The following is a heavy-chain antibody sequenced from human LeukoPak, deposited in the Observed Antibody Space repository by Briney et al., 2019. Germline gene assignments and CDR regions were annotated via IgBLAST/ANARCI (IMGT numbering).Heavy chain of an antibody. CDR2: IYSGGST. CDR3: AKEGTSSGWYLFADY. V-gene: IGHV3-66*01. J-gene: IGHJ4*02. CDR1: GFTVSSSY. D-gene: IGHD6-19*01. Sequence: SGGSLRLSCAASGFTVSSSYMSWVRQAPGKGLEWVSVIYSGGSTYYADSVKGRFTITRDNSKNTLYLQMNSLRAEDTAVYYCAKEGTSSGWYLFADYWGQGTLVTVSS.